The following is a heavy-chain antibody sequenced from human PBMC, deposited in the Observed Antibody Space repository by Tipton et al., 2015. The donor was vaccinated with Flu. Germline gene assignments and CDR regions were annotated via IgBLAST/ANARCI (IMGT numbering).Heavy chain of an antibody. V-gene: IGHV3-48*02. J-gene: IGHJ4*02. CDR2: ISSSGSIM. CDR3: ARGNGVAGIFDS. D-gene: IGHD6-19*01. CDR1: GFTFSSYG. Sequence: GSLRLSCIASGFTFSSYGMHWVRQAPGKGLEWVSYISSSGSIMYYADSVKGRFTISRDNAKNSLYLQMNSLRDEDTAVYYCARGNGVAGIFDSWGQGTLVTVSS.